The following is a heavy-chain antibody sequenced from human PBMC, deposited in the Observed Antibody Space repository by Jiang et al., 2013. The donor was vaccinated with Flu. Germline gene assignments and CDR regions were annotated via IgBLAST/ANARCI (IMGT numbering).Heavy chain of an antibody. CDR3: ARSDYGDYIWWFGP. J-gene: IGHJ5*02. D-gene: IGHD4-17*01. Sequence: LLKPSETLPLTCTVSGGSISSSSYYWGWIRQPPGKGLEWIGSIYNSGSTYYNPSLESRVTMSVDTSKNQFSLRLSSVTAADTAVYYCARSDYGDYIWWFGPWGQGTLVTVSS. CDR2: IYNSGST. V-gene: IGHV4-39*07. CDR1: GGSISSSSYY.